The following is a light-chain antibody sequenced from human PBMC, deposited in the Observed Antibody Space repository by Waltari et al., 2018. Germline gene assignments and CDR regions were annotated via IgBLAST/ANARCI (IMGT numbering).Light chain of an antibody. CDR1: QTIFYGSNNKNY. Sequence: DIVMTQSPDSLAVSLGERATINCKSSQTIFYGSNNKNYLAWYQQKPRQPPRLLLYWASTRESGVPDRFSGSGSGTDSTLPISSLQAEDVAVYYCQQYYDTPLSFGGGTKVEIK. CDR3: QQYYDTPLS. V-gene: IGKV4-1*01. J-gene: IGKJ4*01. CDR2: WAS.